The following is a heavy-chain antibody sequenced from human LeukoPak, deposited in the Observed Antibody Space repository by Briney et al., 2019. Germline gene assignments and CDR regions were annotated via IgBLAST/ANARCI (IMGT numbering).Heavy chain of an antibody. CDR3: AKDDSYGPRDFDC. V-gene: IGHV3-48*01. D-gene: IGHD5-18*01. CDR1: GFSLGDHG. J-gene: IGHJ4*02. Sequence: GGSPRLSCVASGFSLGDHGMSWVRQAPGKGLEWISYSKSEGTTTSYADSVKGRFTISRDNSKNTLYLQMNSLRAEDTAVYYCAKDDSYGPRDFDCWGQGTLVTVSS. CDR2: SKSEGTTT.